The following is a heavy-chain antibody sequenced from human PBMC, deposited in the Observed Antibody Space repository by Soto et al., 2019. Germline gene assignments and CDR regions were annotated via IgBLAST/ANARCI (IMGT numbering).Heavy chain of an antibody. D-gene: IGHD3-22*01. J-gene: IGHJ4*02. CDR3: TTDPVTMIVVVPSSG. CDR2: IKSKTDGGTT. V-gene: IGHV3-15*07. CDR1: GFTVGSNY. Sequence: GGSLILSCAASGFTVGSNYMNWVRQAPGKGLEWVGRIKSKTDGGTTDYAAPVKGRFTISRDDSKNTLYLQMNSLKTEDTAVYYCTTDPVTMIVVVPSSGWGQGTLVTVSS.